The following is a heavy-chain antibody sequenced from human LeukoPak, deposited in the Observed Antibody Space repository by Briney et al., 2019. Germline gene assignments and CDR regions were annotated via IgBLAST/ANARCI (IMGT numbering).Heavy chain of an antibody. V-gene: IGHV4-59*01. CDR1: GGSLSSYY. Sequence: PSETLSLTCTVSGGSLSSYYWSWIRQPPGKGLEWIGYIYYSGSTNYNPSLKSRVTISVDTSKNQFSLKLSSVTAADTAVYYCARAVVPAATPESYMDVWGKGTTVTVSS. CDR3: ARAVVPAATPESYMDV. J-gene: IGHJ6*03. D-gene: IGHD2-2*01. CDR2: IYYSGST.